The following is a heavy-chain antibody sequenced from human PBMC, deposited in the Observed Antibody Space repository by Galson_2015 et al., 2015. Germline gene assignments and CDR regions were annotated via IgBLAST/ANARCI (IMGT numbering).Heavy chain of an antibody. V-gene: IGHV3-7*03. CDR1: GFTFSSYW. J-gene: IGHJ4*02. CDR2: INKDGSEK. Sequence: SLRLSCAASGFTFSSYWLSWVRQAPGKGLEWVANINKDGSEKYYVDSVKGRFTISRDNAKNSLYLQMNSLRAEDTAVYYCAKDQRGVTRGGEVDYWGQGTLVTVSS. D-gene: IGHD3-10*01. CDR3: AKDQRGVTRGGEVDY.